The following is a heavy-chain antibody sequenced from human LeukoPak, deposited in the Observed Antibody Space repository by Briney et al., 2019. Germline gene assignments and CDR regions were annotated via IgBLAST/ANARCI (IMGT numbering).Heavy chain of an antibody. J-gene: IGHJ3*02. CDR1: GGSISSRSYY. Sequence: SETLSLTCTVSGGSISSRSYYWGWIRQPPGKGLEWIGSIYYSGTTYYNPSLQSRVTVSVGTSKNQVSLKLRSVTAADTAVYYCARSYCSSSACYAVGAFDIWGQGTMVTVSS. CDR3: ARSYCSSSACYAVGAFDI. CDR2: IYYSGTT. V-gene: IGHV4-39*01. D-gene: IGHD2-2*01.